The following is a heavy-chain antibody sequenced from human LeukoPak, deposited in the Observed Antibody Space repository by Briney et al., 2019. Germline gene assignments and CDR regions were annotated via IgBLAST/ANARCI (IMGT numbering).Heavy chain of an antibody. CDR3: ARGPGIVVVPAAMPSPLDY. CDR1: GGSISSHY. Sequence: SETLSLTCTVSGGSISSHYWSWIRQPPGKGLEWIGYIYYSGSTNYNPSLKSRVTISVDTSKNQFSLKLSSVTAADTAVYYCARGPGIVVVPAAMPSPLDYRGQGTLVTVSS. D-gene: IGHD2-2*01. CDR2: IYYSGST. J-gene: IGHJ4*02. V-gene: IGHV4-59*11.